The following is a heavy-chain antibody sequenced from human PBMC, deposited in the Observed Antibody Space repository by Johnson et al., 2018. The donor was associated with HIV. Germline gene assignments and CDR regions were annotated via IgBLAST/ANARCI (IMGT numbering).Heavy chain of an antibody. Sequence: QEQLVESGGGVVQPGGSLRLSCAASGFTFSSYGMHWVRQAPGKGLEWVAVISYDGSNKYYADSVKGRFTISRDNSKNTLYLQMNSLRAEDTAVYYCAREGGQWLDPPLAFDIWGQGTMVTVSS. V-gene: IGHV3-30*19. D-gene: IGHD6-19*01. CDR2: ISYDGSNK. CDR3: AREGGQWLDPPLAFDI. CDR1: GFTFSSYG. J-gene: IGHJ3*02.